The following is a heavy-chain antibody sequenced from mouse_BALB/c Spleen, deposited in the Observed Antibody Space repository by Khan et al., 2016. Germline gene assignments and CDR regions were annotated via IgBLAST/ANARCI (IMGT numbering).Heavy chain of an antibody. D-gene: IGHD2-4*01. CDR3: ARYYYDVTWFAY. V-gene: IGHV1S135*01. CDR1: GYSFTDYN. Sequence: VQLQQPGPELVKPGASVKVSCKASGYSFTDYNIYWVKQSHGKSLEWIGYIDPYNGGTSYNQKFKGKATLTVDKSYSTAFMHLNSLTSEDSASYDCARYYYDVTWFAYWGQGTPVTVSA. J-gene: IGHJ3*01. CDR2: IDPYNGGT.